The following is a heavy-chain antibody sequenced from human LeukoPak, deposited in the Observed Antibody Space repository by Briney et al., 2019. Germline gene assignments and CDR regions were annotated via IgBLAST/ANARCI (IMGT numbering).Heavy chain of an antibody. CDR2: ISSSSSYI. V-gene: IGHV3-21*01. J-gene: IGHJ4*02. CDR1: GFTFSSYS. D-gene: IGHD4-17*01. CDR3: AIAYGDYTPGDY. Sequence: KPGGSLRLSCAASGFTFSSYSMNWVRQAPGKGLEWVSSISSSSSYIYYADSVEGRFTISRDNAKNSLYLQMNSLRAEDTAVYYCAIAYGDYTPGDYWGQGTLVTVSS.